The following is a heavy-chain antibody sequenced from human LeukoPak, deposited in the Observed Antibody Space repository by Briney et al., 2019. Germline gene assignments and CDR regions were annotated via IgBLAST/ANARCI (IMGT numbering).Heavy chain of an antibody. CDR1: GFTFSSYW. Sequence: GGSLRLSCAASGFTFSSYWMSWVRQAPGKGLEWVSYISSSGSTIYYADSVKGRFTISRDNAKNSLYLQMNSLRAEDTAVYYCARVSFGAAAGTYWGQGTLVTVSS. CDR3: ARVSFGAAAGTY. V-gene: IGHV3-48*04. D-gene: IGHD6-13*01. CDR2: ISSSGSTI. J-gene: IGHJ4*02.